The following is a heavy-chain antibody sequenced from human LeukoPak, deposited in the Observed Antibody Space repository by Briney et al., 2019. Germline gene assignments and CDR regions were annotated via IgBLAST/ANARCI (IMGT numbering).Heavy chain of an antibody. V-gene: IGHV4-34*01. CDR1: GGSFSGYY. CDR3: ARHGKDGYHSDY. CDR2: INHSGST. J-gene: IGHJ4*02. D-gene: IGHD5-24*01. Sequence: PSETLSLTCAVYGGSFSGYYWSWIRQPPGKGLEWIGEINHSGSTNYNPSLKSRVTISVDTSKNQFSLKLSSVTAADTAVYYCARHGKDGYHSDYWGQGTLVTVSS.